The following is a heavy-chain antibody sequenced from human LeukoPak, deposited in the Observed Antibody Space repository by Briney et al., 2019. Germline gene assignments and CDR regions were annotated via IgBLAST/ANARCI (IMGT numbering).Heavy chain of an antibody. V-gene: IGHV3-23*01. Sequence: GRSLRLSCAASGFTFSRYVMNWLRQAPGTGLEWVSAISVSGERTYYADSVKGRFTISRGNSKNTFYLQMNSLRAEDTAVYFCAKPLQDHDNFDYWGQGTQVTVSS. CDR3: AKPLQDHDNFDY. CDR1: GFTFSRYV. CDR2: ISVSGERT. D-gene: IGHD3-22*01. J-gene: IGHJ4*02.